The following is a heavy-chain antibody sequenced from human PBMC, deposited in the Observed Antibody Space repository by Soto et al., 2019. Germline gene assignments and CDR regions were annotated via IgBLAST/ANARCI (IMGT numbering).Heavy chain of an antibody. Sequence: QLVESGGGLVRPGGSLRLSCSASGFSISGAWMNWVRQAPGKGLEWVGRIRTKIEGETTHYAAPVNGRFTVSRDDSKNMLYLRMNSLKADDTALYYCTTGSVDGVWGQGTTVTVSS. CDR1: GFSISGAW. CDR3: TTGSVDGV. CDR2: IRTKIEGETT. V-gene: IGHV3-15*07. D-gene: IGHD2-15*01. J-gene: IGHJ6*02.